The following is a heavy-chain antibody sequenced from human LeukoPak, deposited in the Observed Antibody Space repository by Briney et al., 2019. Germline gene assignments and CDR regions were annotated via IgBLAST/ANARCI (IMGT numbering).Heavy chain of an antibody. CDR3: TRGHWGLQS. D-gene: IGHD7-27*01. J-gene: IGHJ5*02. V-gene: IGHV4-59*02. Sequence: SETLSLTRTVSGASVTDYYWSWIRQSPGKGLEWISYIHHSGNSDCNPSLRSRVTTSLDTSKNQFSLNLISVTAADTAVYYCTRGHWGLQSWSQGTLVTVSS. CDR1: GASVTDYY. CDR2: IHHSGNS.